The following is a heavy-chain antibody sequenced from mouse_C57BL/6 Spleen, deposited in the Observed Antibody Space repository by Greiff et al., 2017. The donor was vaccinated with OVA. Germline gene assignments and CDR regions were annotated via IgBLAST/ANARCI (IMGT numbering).Heavy chain of an antibody. CDR2: ISSGSSTI. CDR1: GFTFSDYG. V-gene: IGHV5-17*01. Sequence: DVQLVESGGGLVKPGGSLKLSCAASGFTFSDYGMHWVRQAPEKGLEWVAYISSGSSTIYYADTVKGRFTISRDNAKNTLFLQMTSLRSEDTAMYYCARNYRDYAMDYWGQGTSVTVSS. CDR3: ARNYRDYAMDY. D-gene: IGHD2-14*01. J-gene: IGHJ4*01.